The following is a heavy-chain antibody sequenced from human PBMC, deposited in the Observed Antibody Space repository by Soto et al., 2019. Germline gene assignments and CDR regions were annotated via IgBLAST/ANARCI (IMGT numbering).Heavy chain of an antibody. CDR1: GDSMTRGSYY. D-gene: IGHD6-13*01. Sequence: SETLSLTCVVSGDSMTRGSYYWAWIRQPPGKGLEWIGSFYYTGSTNYNSSLKSRVTVSADTSNNHFSLRLTSVTAADTAVYYCAREGGIAAAGNWFDPWGQGTLVTVSS. CDR3: AREGGIAAAGNWFDP. CDR2: FYYTGST. V-gene: IGHV4-39*02. J-gene: IGHJ5*02.